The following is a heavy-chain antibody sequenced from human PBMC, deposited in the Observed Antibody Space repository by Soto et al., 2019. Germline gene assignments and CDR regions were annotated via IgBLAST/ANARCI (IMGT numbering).Heavy chain of an antibody. Sequence: VHLEESGGGLVQPGGSRRLSCAASGFTFSSYWMNWVRQAPGKGLEWVANINQDGNEDNLLDSVKGRFTISRDNDKNSIFLQMNSLRFDDTAVYYCARTGDGHHDFLDYCGHGALVSVSS. CDR2: INQDGNED. V-gene: IGHV3-7*01. D-gene: IGHD1-1*01. J-gene: IGHJ4*01. CDR3: ARTGDGHHDFLDY. CDR1: GFTFSSYW.